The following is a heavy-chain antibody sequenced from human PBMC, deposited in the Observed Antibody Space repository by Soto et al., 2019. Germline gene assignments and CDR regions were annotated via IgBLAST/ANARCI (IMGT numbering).Heavy chain of an antibody. D-gene: IGHD6-13*01. CDR3: ARYNAASGTYYFDY. J-gene: IGHJ4*02. Sequence: QVELQESGPGLVKPSGTLSLTCAVSGGSVSSRYWWSWVRQSPGKGLEWIGEIYHSGSANYNPSLKSRVTMSVDNSKNHFSLRLNSVTAADTAVYYCARYNAASGTYYFDYWGQGTLVTVSS. CDR1: GGSVSSRYW. CDR2: IYHSGSA. V-gene: IGHV4-4*02.